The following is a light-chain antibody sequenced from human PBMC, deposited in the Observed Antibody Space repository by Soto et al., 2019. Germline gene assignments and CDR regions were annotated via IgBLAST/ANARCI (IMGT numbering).Light chain of an antibody. CDR2: AAS. V-gene: IGKV1-5*01. CDR3: QQYSSYSRT. J-gene: IGKJ1*01. Sequence: DIQMTQSPSSLSASVGDRVTITCRASQSIGNFLNWYQQKPGKPPKLLIYAASSLQNGVPSGFSGSGSGIEFTLTISSLQPDDYATYYCQQYSSYSRTFGQGTKVDIK. CDR1: QSIGNF.